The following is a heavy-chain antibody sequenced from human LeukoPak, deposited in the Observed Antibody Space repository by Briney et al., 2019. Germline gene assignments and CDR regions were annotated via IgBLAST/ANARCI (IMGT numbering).Heavy chain of an antibody. D-gene: IGHD2-2*01. CDR2: ISSTSYTI. CDR1: GFTFSTYS. Sequence: GGSLRLSCAASGFTFSTYSMNWARQAPGKGLEWVSYISSTSYTIYAADSVKGRFTLSRDNAKNSLYLQMKSLRAEDTAVYYCARVTGVSGTSFYAYDYWGQGTLVTVSS. CDR3: ARVTGVSGTSFYAYDY. J-gene: IGHJ4*02. V-gene: IGHV3-48*01.